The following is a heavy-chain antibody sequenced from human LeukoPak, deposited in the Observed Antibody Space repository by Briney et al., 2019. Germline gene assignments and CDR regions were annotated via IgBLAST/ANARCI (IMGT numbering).Heavy chain of an antibody. D-gene: IGHD2/OR15-2a*01. CDR3: ARSDYFHN. J-gene: IGHJ3*01. CDR2: SKYDGSTK. Sequence: GGSLRLSCEASGFSLSGSWMPWVRQAPGKGLMWVSQSKYDGSTKSYAASVRGRFTISRDNAKNTLYLHMDSLRAEDTAVYYCARSDYFHNWGQGTMVVVSA. CDR1: GFSLSGSW. V-gene: IGHV3-74*01.